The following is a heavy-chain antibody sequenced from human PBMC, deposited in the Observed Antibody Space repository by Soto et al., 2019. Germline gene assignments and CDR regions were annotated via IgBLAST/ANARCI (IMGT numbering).Heavy chain of an antibody. CDR2: ISAYNGNT. CDR3: ARERYYDSSGYSIPTIDY. V-gene: IGHV1-18*04. Sequence: QVQLVQSGAEVKKPGASVKVSCKASGYTFTSYGISWVRQAPGQGLEGMGWISAYNGNTNYAQKLQGRVTMTTDTSTSTAYMELRSLRSDDTAVYYCARERYYDSSGYSIPTIDYWGQGTLVTVSS. CDR1: GYTFTSYG. D-gene: IGHD3-22*01. J-gene: IGHJ4*02.